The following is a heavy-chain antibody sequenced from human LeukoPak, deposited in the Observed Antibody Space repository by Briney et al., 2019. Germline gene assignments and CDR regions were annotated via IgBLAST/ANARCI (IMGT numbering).Heavy chain of an antibody. D-gene: IGHD3-16*01. Sequence: SETLSLTCTVSGGSISSYYWSWIRQPPGKGLEWIGYIYYSGSTNYNPSLKSRVTISVDTSKNQFSLKLSSVTAADTAVYYCARDAPFSRADYVWGSYFDYWGQGTLVTVSS. CDR2: IYYSGST. J-gene: IGHJ4*02. CDR3: ARDAPFSRADYVWGSYFDY. V-gene: IGHV4-59*01. CDR1: GGSISSYY.